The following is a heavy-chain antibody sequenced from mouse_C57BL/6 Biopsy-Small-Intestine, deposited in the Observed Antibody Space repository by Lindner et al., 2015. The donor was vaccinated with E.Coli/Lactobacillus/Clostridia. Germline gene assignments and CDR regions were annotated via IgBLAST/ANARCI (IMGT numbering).Heavy chain of an antibody. CDR3: ARGGSYSNYRYFDV. J-gene: IGHJ1*01. Sequence: QLQESGPELVKPGASVKISCKASGYAFSRSWMNWVKQRPGKGLEWIGRISPGDGDTNYNGKFKGKATLTADKSSSTVYMQLSSLTSEDSAVYFCARGGSYSNYRYFDVWGAGTTVTVSS. CDR2: ISPGDGDT. V-gene: IGHV1-82*01. D-gene: IGHD2-5*01. CDR1: GYAFSRSW.